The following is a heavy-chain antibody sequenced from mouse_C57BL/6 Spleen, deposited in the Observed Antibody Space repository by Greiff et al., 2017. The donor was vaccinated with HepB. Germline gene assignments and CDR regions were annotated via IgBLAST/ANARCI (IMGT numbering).Heavy chain of an antibody. CDR3: TTLITTVVATNYAMDY. V-gene: IGHV14-4*01. D-gene: IGHD1-1*01. Sequence: EVQLQQSGAELVRPGASVKLSCTASGFNIKDDYMHWVKQRPEQGLEWIGWMDPENGDTEYASKFQGKATITADTSSNTAYLQLSSLTSEDTAVYYCTTLITTVVATNYAMDYWGQGTSVTVSS. CDR1: GFNIKDDY. CDR2: MDPENGDT. J-gene: IGHJ4*01.